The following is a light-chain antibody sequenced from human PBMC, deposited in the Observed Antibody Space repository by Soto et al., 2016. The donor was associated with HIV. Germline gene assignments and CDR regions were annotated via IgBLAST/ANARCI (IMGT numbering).Light chain of an antibody. V-gene: IGLV3-21*02. CDR3: QVWDKTSDHRV. Sequence: SYALTQPPSESVAAGQTARITCEGDNIRIQRVHWYQQTPGQAPVLVVYDDSDRPSGIPERFSGSNSGNTATLTISRVEAGDEADYYCQVWDKTSDHRVFGGGTKLTVL. CDR2: DDS. J-gene: IGLJ3*02. CDR1: NIRIQR.